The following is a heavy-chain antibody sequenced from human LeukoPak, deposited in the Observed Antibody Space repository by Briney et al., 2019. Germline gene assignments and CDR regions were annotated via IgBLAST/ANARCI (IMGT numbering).Heavy chain of an antibody. CDR2: ISGSAGTT. Sequence: GSLRLSCAASGFTFNNYAMSWVRQAPGKGLQWVSVISGSAGTTYYADSVKGRFTISRDNSKNTLYLQMNSLRAEDTAVYYCAKESNFRPGSGSYPGYWGQGTLVTVSS. V-gene: IGHV3-23*01. D-gene: IGHD3-10*01. CDR3: AKESNFRPGSGSYPGY. J-gene: IGHJ4*02. CDR1: GFTFNNYA.